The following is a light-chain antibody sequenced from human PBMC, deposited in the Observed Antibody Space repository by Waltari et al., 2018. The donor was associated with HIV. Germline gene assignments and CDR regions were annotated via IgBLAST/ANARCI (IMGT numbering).Light chain of an antibody. CDR3: GTWDTRLGAGV. CDR2: DND. Sequence: QSVLTQPPSMSAAPGQRVTLSCSGISSNIGNNFVYWYQQLPGTAPKLLIYDNDKRPSGIPDRFSGSKSGTSAILGIAGLQTGDEADYYCGTWDTRLGAGVFGGGTRLTVL. J-gene: IGLJ3*02. CDR1: SSNIGNNF. V-gene: IGLV1-51*01.